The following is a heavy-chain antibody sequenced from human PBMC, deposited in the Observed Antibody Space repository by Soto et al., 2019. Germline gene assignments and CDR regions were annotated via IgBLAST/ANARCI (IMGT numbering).Heavy chain of an antibody. Sequence: SVQVSCKASVGTFSSYAISWVRPAPGQGLEWMGRIIPFIGTANYAQKLQGRVTITADESTSTAYMELTSLRSEDTAVYYCARVVMTTVPASYYYGMDVWGQGTTVTVSS. CDR2: IIPFIGTA. CDR1: VGTFSSYA. J-gene: IGHJ6*02. V-gene: IGHV1-69*11. D-gene: IGHD4-4*01. CDR3: ARVVMTTVPASYYYGMDV.